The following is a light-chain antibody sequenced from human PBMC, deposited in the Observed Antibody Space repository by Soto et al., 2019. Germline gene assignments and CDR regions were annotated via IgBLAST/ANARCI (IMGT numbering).Light chain of an antibody. CDR1: QNINYN. Sequence: EIVMTQSPATLSVSPGERATLSCRASQNINYNLAWYQQKPDQPPTLLIYGAYTRATGIPDRFSGGGSGTEFTLTISSLQSEDFVVYYCQQYNTWPPLTFGGGTTLKIK. CDR3: QQYNTWPPLT. J-gene: IGKJ4*01. V-gene: IGKV3-15*01. CDR2: GAY.